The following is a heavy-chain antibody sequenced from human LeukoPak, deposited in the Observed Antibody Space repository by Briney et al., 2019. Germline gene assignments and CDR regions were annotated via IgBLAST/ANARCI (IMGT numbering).Heavy chain of an antibody. CDR3: ARDRGSSGPNYFDY. V-gene: IGHV3-48*04. CDR2: ISSSGSTI. Sequence: GGSLRLSCAASGFTFSSYSMNWVRQAPGKGLEWVSYISSSGSTIYYADSVKGRFTISRDNAKNSLYLQMNSLRAEDTAVYYCARDRGSSGPNYFDYWGQGTLVTVSS. CDR1: GFTFSSYS. D-gene: IGHD6-19*01. J-gene: IGHJ4*02.